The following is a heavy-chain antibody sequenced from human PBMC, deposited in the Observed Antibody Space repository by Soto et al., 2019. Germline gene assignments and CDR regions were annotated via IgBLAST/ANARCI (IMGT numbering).Heavy chain of an antibody. CDR3: ARDTVILKYYFDY. V-gene: IGHV3-30-3*01. J-gene: IGHJ4*02. CDR1: GFTFTTYA. D-gene: IGHD4-17*01. Sequence: SGGSLRLSCAASGFTFTTYAMHWVRQAPGKGLEWVAVTSYDGSNKYYADSVKGRFTISRDNSKNTLYLQMNSLRAEDTAVYYCARDTVILKYYFDYWGQGTLVTVSS. CDR2: TSYDGSNK.